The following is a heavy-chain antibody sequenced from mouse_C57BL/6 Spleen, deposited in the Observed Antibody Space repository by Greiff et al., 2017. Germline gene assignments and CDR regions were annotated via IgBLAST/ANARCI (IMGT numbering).Heavy chain of an antibody. D-gene: IGHD2-5*01. CDR3: ARGSNLYAMDY. J-gene: IGHJ4*01. CDR1: GYTFTDHT. V-gene: IGHV1-78*01. Sequence: QVQLQQSDAELVKPGASVKISCKVSGYTFTDHTLHWMKQRPEQGLAWIGFIYPSDGSPKYNEKFKGKATLTADKSSSTAYMQLNSLTSADSAVEICARGSNLYAMDYWGQGTSVTGSS. CDR2: IYPSDGSP.